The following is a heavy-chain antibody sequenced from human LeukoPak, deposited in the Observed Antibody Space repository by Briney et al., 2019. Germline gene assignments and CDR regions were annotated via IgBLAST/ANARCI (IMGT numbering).Heavy chain of an antibody. D-gene: IGHD2-2*01. Sequence: SVKVSCKASGGTFSSYAISWVRQAPGQGLEWMGGIIPIFGTANYAQKFQGRVTITADESTSTAYMELSSLRSEDTAVYYCARVGVSDVDIVVVPAASEDYYYYGMDVWGQGTTVTVSS. CDR3: ARVGVSDVDIVVVPAASEDYYYYGMDV. J-gene: IGHJ6*02. CDR2: IIPIFGTA. CDR1: GGTFSSYA. V-gene: IGHV1-69*13.